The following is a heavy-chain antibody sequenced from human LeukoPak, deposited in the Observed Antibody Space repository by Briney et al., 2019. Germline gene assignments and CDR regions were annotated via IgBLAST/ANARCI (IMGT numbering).Heavy chain of an antibody. D-gene: IGHD7-27*01. V-gene: IGHV3-15*01. Sequence: GGSLRLSCAASGFTFSGAWMTWVRQAPGKGLECVSRIKSKTEGGTADYAATVKGRFTISRDDSKDTLYLQMNSLKTEDTALYYCTASLGYWGQGTLVTVSS. CDR2: IKSKTEGGTA. J-gene: IGHJ4*02. CDR1: GFTFSGAW. CDR3: TASLGY.